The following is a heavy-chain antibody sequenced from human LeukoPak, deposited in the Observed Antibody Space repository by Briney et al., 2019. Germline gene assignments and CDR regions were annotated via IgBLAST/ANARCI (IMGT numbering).Heavy chain of an antibody. CDR2: ISYDGSNK. D-gene: IGHD4-23*01. J-gene: IGHJ4*02. CDR1: GFTFSSYA. V-gene: IGHV3-30-3*01. Sequence: PGRSLRLSCAASGFTFSSYAMHWVRQAPGKGLEWVAVISYDGSNKYYADSVKGRFTISRDNSKNTLYLQMNSLRAEDTAVYYCAREGLLRWSTLGDFDYWDQGTLVTVSS. CDR3: AREGLLRWSTLGDFDY.